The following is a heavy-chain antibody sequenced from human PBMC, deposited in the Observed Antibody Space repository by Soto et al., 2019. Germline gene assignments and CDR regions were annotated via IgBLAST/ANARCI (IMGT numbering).Heavy chain of an antibody. J-gene: IGHJ6*02. CDR2: IKHSGST. CDR3: ARVTGRYYCGMDV. CDR1: GGSFSGYY. V-gene: IGHV4-34*01. Sequence: QVQLQQWGAGLLKPSETLSLTCAVYGGSFSGYYWSWIRQPPGKGLEWIGEIKHSGSTNYNPSLKSRVTISVDTSKNQFSLKLSSVTAADTAVYYCARVTGRYYCGMDVWGQGTTVTVSS.